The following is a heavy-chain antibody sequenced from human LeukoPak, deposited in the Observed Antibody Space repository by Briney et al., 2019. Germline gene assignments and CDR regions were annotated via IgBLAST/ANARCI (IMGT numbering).Heavy chain of an antibody. CDR3: ARGYGDYGGY. D-gene: IGHD4-17*01. CDR2: IYYSGST. J-gene: IGHJ4*02. V-gene: IGHV4-39*01. CDR1: GGSISSSSYY. Sequence: SETLSLTCTVSGGSISSSSYYWGWIRQPPGKGLEWIESIYYSGSTYYNPSLKSRVTISVDTSKNQFSLKLSSVTAADTAVYYCARGYGDYGGYWGQGTLVTVSS.